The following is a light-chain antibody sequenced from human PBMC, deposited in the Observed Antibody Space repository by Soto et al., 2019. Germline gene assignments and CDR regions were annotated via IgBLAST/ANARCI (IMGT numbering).Light chain of an antibody. V-gene: IGKV1-5*01. CDR3: QQHNDYFAVT. CDR2: DAS. CDR1: QNIGSS. Sequence: DIEITQSPSTLSASVGDRGTLTCRASQNIGSSLAWYQHRPGKATKLIISDASTLQNGVPSRFSGSGFGTEFTLTITGLQPDDFAAYYCQQHNDYFAVTFGQGTKVDI. J-gene: IGKJ2*01.